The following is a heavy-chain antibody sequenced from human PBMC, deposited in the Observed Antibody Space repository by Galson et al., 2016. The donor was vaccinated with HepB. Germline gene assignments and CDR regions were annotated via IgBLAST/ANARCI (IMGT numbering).Heavy chain of an antibody. D-gene: IGHD6-13*01. CDR3: AVRYSSIWYFQH. V-gene: IGHV3-74*01. CDR1: GFTFSNYW. Sequence: LSCAASGFTFSNYWMHWVRQAPGKGLVWVSHITIDGSTTTYADSVKGRFTISRDNSKNTLYLQMNSLGAEDTAIYYCAVRYSSIWYFQHWGRGTLVSVSS. CDR2: ITIDGSTT. J-gene: IGHJ1*01.